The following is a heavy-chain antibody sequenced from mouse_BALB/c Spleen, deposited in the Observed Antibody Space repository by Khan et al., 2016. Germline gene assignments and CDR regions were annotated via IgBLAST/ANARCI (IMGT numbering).Heavy chain of an antibody. CDR1: GYAFSIYW. D-gene: IGHD2-2*01. CDR3: AKSGYGYDY. CDR2: IYPGDGDT. Sequence: VQLQESGAELVRPGSSVKISCKASGYAFSIYWMNWVKQRPGQGLEWIGQIYPGDGDTDYNGKFKDKATLTADKSSSTAYMQLSSLTSEDSAVYFCAKSGYGYDYWGQGTTHTVSS. J-gene: IGHJ2*01. V-gene: IGHV1-80*01.